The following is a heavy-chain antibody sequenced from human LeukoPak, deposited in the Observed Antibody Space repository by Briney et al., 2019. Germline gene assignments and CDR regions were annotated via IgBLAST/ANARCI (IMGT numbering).Heavy chain of an antibody. D-gene: IGHD6-13*01. V-gene: IGHV4-39*07. J-gene: IGHJ4*02. CDR3: ARYTSSWYLDY. CDR1: GGSISTSNYY. CDR2: IFYSGST. Sequence: PSETLSLTCTVSGGSISTSNYYWGWIRQPPGKGLEWIGNIFYSGSTYYSPSLKSRVTISLDTSKNQFSLQLNSVTPEDTAVYYCARYTSSWYLDYWGQGTLVTVSS.